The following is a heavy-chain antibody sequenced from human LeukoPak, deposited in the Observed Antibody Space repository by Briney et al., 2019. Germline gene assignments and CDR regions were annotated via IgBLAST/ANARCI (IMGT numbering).Heavy chain of an antibody. CDR2: ISAYNGNT. D-gene: IGHD7-27*01. J-gene: IGHJ5*02. V-gene: IGHV1-18*01. CDR1: GYTFTSYG. Sequence: GASVKVSCKASGYTFTSYGISWVRQAPGQGLEWMGWISAYNGNTNYAQKLQGRVTMTTDTSTSTAYMELRSLRSDDTAVYYCARDQVTGAAVGWFDPWGQGTLVTVSS. CDR3: ARDQVTGAAVGWFDP.